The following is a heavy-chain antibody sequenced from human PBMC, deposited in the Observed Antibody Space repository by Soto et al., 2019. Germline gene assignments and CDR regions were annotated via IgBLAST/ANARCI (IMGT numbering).Heavy chain of an antibody. CDR3: ASEDIVVVPAGYYYYGMDV. CDR1: GGSISSSSYY. D-gene: IGHD2-2*01. J-gene: IGHJ6*02. CDR2: IYYSGST. V-gene: IGHV4-39*01. Sequence: SETLSLTCTVSGGSISSSSYYWGWIRQPPGKGLEWIGSIYYSGSTYYNPSLKSRVTISVDTSKNQFSLKLSSVTAADTAVYYCASEDIVVVPAGYYYYGMDVWGQGTTVTVSS.